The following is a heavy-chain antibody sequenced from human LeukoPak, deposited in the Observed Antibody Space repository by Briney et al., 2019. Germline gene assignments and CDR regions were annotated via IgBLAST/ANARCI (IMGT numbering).Heavy chain of an antibody. CDR1: GGSISLYY. CDR2: IYYSGST. J-gene: IGHJ6*03. V-gene: IGHV4-59*01. D-gene: IGHD2-2*03. CDR3: ASGHCSSTSCYLYYYMDV. Sequence: ASETLSLTCTVSGGSISLYYWSWIRQPPGKGLEWIGYIYYSGSTKYNPSFKSRVTISVDTSKNQLSLKLTSVTAADTAVYYCASGHCSSTSCYLYYYMDVWGKGTTVTVSS.